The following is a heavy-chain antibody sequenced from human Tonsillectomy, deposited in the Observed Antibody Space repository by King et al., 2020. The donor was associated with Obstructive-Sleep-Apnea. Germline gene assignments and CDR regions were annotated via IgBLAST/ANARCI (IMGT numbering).Heavy chain of an antibody. CDR2: INPNSGGT. J-gene: IGHJ5*02. CDR3: ARYLPQAYGSGSNNWFDT. V-gene: IGHV1-2*02. D-gene: IGHD3-10*01. CDR1: GYTFTDYY. Sequence: VQLVESGAEVKKPGASMKVSCKASGYTFTDYYMHWVRQAPGQGLEWMGWINPNSGGTNCAQRFQGRVTMTRDTSISTAYMELSRLTADDTAVYYCARYLPQAYGSGSNNWFDTWGQGTLVTVSS.